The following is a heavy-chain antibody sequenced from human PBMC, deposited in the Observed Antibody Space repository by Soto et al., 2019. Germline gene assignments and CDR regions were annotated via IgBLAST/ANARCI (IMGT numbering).Heavy chain of an antibody. CDR2: INHSGST. CDR1: GGSFSGYY. D-gene: IGHD6-6*01. CDR3: ARDQRGVAARSNGFDY. J-gene: IGHJ4*02. Sequence: SETLSLTCAVYGGSFSGYYWSWIRQPPGKGLEWIGEINHSGSTNYNPSLKSRVTISVDTSKNQFSLKLSSVTAADTAVYYCARDQRGVAARSNGFDYWGQGTLVTVSS. V-gene: IGHV4-34*01.